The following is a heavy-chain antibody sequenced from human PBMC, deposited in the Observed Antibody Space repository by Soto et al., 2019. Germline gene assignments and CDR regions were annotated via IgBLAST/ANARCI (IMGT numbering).Heavy chain of an antibody. Sequence: PGGSLRLSCAASGFTFDDYAMHWVRQAPGKGLEWVSGISWNSGSIGYADSVKGRFTISRDNAKNSLYLQMNSLRAEDTALYYCAKDFSDIVVVPAAPRPWALPDYWGQGTLVTVSS. CDR2: ISWNSGSI. CDR3: AKDFSDIVVVPAAPRPWALPDY. V-gene: IGHV3-9*01. D-gene: IGHD2-2*01. J-gene: IGHJ4*02. CDR1: GFTFDDYA.